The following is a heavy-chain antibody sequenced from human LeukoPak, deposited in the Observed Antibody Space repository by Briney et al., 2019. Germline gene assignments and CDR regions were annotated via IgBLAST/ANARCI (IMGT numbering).Heavy chain of an antibody. J-gene: IGHJ4*02. CDR2: IKQDETEK. D-gene: IGHD3-16*01. V-gene: IGHV3-7*03. Sequence: PGGSLRLSCTASGFTFSNFWMGWVRQAPGKGLEWVANIKQDETEKFYLGSVKGRFTISRDNAKNSLYLQMNSLRAEDTAVYYCAKPSANYVWGSSNWGQGTLVTVSS. CDR3: AKPSANYVWGSSN. CDR1: GFTFSNFW.